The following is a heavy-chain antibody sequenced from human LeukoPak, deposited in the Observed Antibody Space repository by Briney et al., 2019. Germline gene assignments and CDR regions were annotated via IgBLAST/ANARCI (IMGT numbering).Heavy chain of an antibody. J-gene: IGHJ4*02. CDR3: AKNRGGSYYSGSDY. V-gene: IGHV3-23*01. CDR1: GFTVSSYA. Sequence: GGSLRLSCAASGFTVSSYAMNWVRQAPGKGLEWVSAVRGSDAGTSYADSVKGRLTISRDNSKNTLYLQMNSLRAEDTAVYYCAKNRGGSYYSGSDYWGQGTLVTVSS. CDR2: VRGSDAGT. D-gene: IGHD1-26*01.